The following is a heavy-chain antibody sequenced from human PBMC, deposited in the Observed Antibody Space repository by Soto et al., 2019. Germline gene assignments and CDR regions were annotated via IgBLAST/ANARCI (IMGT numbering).Heavy chain of an antibody. CDR1: GFTFTSYA. Sequence: EVQLLESGGDLVQPGGSLRLSCAASGFTFTSYAMSWIRQAPGKGIEWVSAITGGGDNTYYADSVKGRFTISRDNSKNTLYLQMNRLRAEATAFYYCTQDGGSRDWLTVNWGQGTLVTGSS. J-gene: IGHJ4*02. CDR3: TQDGGSRDWLTVN. D-gene: IGHD3-9*01. V-gene: IGHV3-23*01. CDR2: ITGGGDNT.